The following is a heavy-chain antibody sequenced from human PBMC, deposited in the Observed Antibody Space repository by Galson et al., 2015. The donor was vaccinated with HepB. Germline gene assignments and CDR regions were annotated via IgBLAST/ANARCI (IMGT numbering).Heavy chain of an antibody. V-gene: IGHV3-11*04. D-gene: IGHD3-3*01. Sequence: SLRLSCAASGFTFSNYYMSWIRQAPGKGLEWVSYISSGGSTIYYADSVKGRFTISRDNAKNSLYLQMNSLRAEDTAVYYCARVRVGVRIFGVAILGENAFDIWGQGTLVTVSS. CDR1: GFTFSNYY. J-gene: IGHJ3*02. CDR3: ARVRVGVRIFGVAILGENAFDI. CDR2: ISSGGSTI.